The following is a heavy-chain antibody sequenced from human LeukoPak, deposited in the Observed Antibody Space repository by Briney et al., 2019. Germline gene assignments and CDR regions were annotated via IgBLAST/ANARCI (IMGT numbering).Heavy chain of an antibody. CDR1: GFTFSDYG. Sequence: GRSLRLSCAASGFTFSDYGMHWVRQAPGKGLEWVAAISYDDTNKYYADSVKGRCTISRDNSKNTLYLQMNSLKTEDTAVYYCTANYGFDYWGQGTLVTVSS. J-gene: IGHJ4*02. D-gene: IGHD4/OR15-4a*01. V-gene: IGHV3-30*03. CDR2: ISYDDTNK. CDR3: TANYGFDY.